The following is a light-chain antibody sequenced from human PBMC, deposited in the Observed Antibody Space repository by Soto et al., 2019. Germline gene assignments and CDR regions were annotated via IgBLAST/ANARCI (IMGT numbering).Light chain of an antibody. V-gene: IGLV2-8*01. CDR3: SSYAGTHIV. CDR2: DVS. J-gene: IGLJ1*01. Sequence: QSVLTQPPSASGSPGQSVAISCSGTSSDVGGYNYVSWYQQHPGKAPKLMIYDVSKRPSGVPDRFSGSKSGNTASLTVSGLQAEDGAEYYCSSYAGTHIVFGTGTKVTVL. CDR1: SSDVGGYNY.